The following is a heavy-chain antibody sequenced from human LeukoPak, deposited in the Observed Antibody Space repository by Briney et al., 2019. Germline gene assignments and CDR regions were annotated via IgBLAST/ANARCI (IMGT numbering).Heavy chain of an antibody. CDR1: GGSISSSSYY. Sequence: SETLSLTCTVSGGSISSSSYYWGWIRQPPGKGLEWIGSIYYSGSTYYNPSLKSRVTISVDTSKSQFSLKLSSVTAADTAVYYCARFPIVGATTDAFVIWGQGTMVTVSS. V-gene: IGHV4-39*01. D-gene: IGHD1-26*01. CDR3: ARFPIVGATTDAFVI. J-gene: IGHJ3*02. CDR2: IYYSGST.